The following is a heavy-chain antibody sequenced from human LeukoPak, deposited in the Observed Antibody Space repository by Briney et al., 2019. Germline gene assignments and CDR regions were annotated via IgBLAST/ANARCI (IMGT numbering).Heavy chain of an antibody. D-gene: IGHD6-13*01. CDR3: ALASAGPTDY. Sequence: SETLSLTCAVSGYSINSGFYWGWIRQPPGKGLEWIGSIYYSGSTYYNPSLKSRLIISVDTSKNQFSLKLSSVTAADTAVYYCALASAGPTDYWGQGTLITVSS. J-gene: IGHJ4*02. CDR1: GYSINSGFY. CDR2: IYYSGST. V-gene: IGHV4-38-2*01.